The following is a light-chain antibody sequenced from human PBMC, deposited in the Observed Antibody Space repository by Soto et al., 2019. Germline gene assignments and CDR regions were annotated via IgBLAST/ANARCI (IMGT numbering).Light chain of an antibody. CDR2: EVS. CDR1: SSDVGGYNY. J-gene: IGLJ1*01. Sequence: ALTQPASVSGSPGQSITISCTGTSSDVGGYNYVSWYQQHPGKAPKLMIYEVSNRPSGVSNRFSGSKSGYTASLTISGLQAEDEADYYCSSYTTSSTLYVFGSGTKV. CDR3: SSYTTSSTLYV. V-gene: IGLV2-14*01.